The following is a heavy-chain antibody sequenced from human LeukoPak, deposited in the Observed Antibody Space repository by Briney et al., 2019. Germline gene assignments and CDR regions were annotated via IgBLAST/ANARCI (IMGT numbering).Heavy chain of an antibody. CDR1: GGSFSGYY. J-gene: IGHJ6*02. CDR2: INHSGST. Sequence: PSETLSLTCAVYGGSFSGYYWSWIRQPPGKGLEWIGEINHSGSTNYNPSLKSRVTISVDTSKNQFSLKLSSVTAADTAVYYCARGLDYYDSSGPSWYYGMDVWGQGTTVTVSS. CDR3: ARGLDYYDSSGPSWYYGMDV. D-gene: IGHD3-22*01. V-gene: IGHV4-34*01.